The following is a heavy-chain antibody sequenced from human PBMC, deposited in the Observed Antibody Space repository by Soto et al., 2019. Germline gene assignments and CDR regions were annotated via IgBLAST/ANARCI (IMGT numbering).Heavy chain of an antibody. CDR2: VNPSGGHT. Sequence: QVQLVQSGADVKKPGASVKVSCKASGDTFTDYYIHWVRQAPGQGLEWMGTVNPSGGHTTYAQHFLGRMTMTRDTSTSTLYKELTSLKYEDTAVYYCARWGHVVVVTAALDYWGQGTLVTVSS. J-gene: IGHJ4*02. CDR3: ARWGHVVVVTAALDY. D-gene: IGHD2-21*02. V-gene: IGHV1-46*01. CDR1: GDTFTDYY.